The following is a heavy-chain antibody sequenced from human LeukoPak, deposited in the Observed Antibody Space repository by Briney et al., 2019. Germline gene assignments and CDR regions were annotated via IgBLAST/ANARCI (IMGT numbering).Heavy chain of an antibody. CDR3: ARFLNGYFLRKNLFDY. CDR2: IKQDGSEK. CDR1: GFTLSTYW. V-gene: IGHV3-7*01. J-gene: IGHJ4*02. Sequence: PGRSLRLSCAASGFTLSTYWMSWVRQAPGKGLEWVANIKQDGSEKYYVDSVKGRFTISRDNVENSLYLQMNFLRADDTAVYYCARFLNGYFLRKNLFDYWGQGTLVTVSS. D-gene: IGHD5-18*01.